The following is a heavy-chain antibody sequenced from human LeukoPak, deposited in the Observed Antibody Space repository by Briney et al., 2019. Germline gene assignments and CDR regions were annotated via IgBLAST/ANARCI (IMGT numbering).Heavy chain of an antibody. D-gene: IGHD3-10*01. V-gene: IGHV3-9*01. Sequence: GRSLRLSCAASGFTFDDYAMHWVRQAPGKGLEWVSGISWNSGSIGYADSVKGRFTISRDNAKNSLYLQMNSLRAEDTALYYCAKAGWATMVRGPFDYWGREPWSPSPQ. CDR1: GFTFDDYA. J-gene: IGHJ4*02. CDR2: ISWNSGSI. CDR3: AKAGWATMVRGPFDY.